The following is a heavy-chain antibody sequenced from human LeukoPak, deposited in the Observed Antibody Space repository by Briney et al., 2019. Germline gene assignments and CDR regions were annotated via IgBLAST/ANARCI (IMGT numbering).Heavy chain of an antibody. J-gene: IGHJ4*02. CDR3: TTSRTNDCSSPSCYTDY. CDR1: GASIYTSSSY. Sequence: SSETLSLTCTVSGASIYTSSSYWGWIRQPPGKGLEWIASVYYTGSTYYSPPLKSRATISVDTSKNQFSLELNSVTAADTAVYYCTTSRTNDCSSPSCYTDYWGQGTLVTVSS. V-gene: IGHV4-39*01. D-gene: IGHD2-2*02. CDR2: VYYTGST.